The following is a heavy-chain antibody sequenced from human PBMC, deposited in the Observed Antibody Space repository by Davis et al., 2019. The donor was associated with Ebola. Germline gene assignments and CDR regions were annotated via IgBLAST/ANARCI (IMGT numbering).Heavy chain of an antibody. D-gene: IGHD2-2*01. Sequence: SVKVSCKASGGTFSSYAISWVRQAPGQGLEWMGRIIPILGIANYAQKFQGRVTITADKSTSTAYMELRSLRSDDTAVYYCARVVLYQYRSLYYYYGMDVWGQGTTVTVSS. J-gene: IGHJ6*02. V-gene: IGHV1-69*04. CDR2: IIPILGIA. CDR3: ARVVLYQYRSLYYYYGMDV. CDR1: GGTFSSYA.